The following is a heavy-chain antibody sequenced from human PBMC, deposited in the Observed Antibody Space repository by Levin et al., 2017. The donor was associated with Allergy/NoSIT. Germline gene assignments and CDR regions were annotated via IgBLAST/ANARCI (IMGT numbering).Heavy chain of an antibody. CDR2: IYYSGST. D-gene: IGHD3-22*01. Sequence: GSLRLSCTVSGGSITSTYYYWGWIRQPPGTGLEWIGSIYYSGSTYYNPSLKSRVTISLDTSKNQFSLKLSSVTAADTAVYYCARYYYDGSGYLGGFDYWGQGTLVTVSS. V-gene: IGHV4-39*01. CDR3: ARYYYDGSGYLGGFDY. J-gene: IGHJ4*02. CDR1: GGSITSTYYY.